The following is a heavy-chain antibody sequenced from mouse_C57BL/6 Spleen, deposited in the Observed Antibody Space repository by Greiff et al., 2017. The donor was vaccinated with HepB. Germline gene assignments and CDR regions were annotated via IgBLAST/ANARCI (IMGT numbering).Heavy chain of an antibody. V-gene: IGHV3-6*01. J-gene: IGHJ4*01. CDR3: ARDRATTVVPGAMDY. Sequence: EVKLQESGPGLVKPSQSLSLTCSVTGYSITSGYYWNWIRQFPGNKLEWMGYISYDGSNNYNPYLKNRISITRDTSKNQFFLKLNSVTTEDTATYYCARDRATTVVPGAMDYWGQGTSVTVSS. CDR2: ISYDGSN. CDR1: GYSITSGYY. D-gene: IGHD1-1*01.